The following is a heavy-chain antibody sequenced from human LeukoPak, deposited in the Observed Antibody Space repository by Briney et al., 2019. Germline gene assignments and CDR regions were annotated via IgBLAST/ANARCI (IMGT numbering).Heavy chain of an antibody. Sequence: GGSLRLSCAASGFTFSSYAMHWVRQAPGKGLEWVAVISYDGSNKYYADSVKGRFTISRDNSKNTLYLQMNSLRAEDTAVYYCARDNGVAVADYYFDYWGQGTLVTVSS. CDR2: ISYDGSNK. CDR1: GFTFSSYA. D-gene: IGHD6-19*01. J-gene: IGHJ4*02. CDR3: ARDNGVAVADYYFDY. V-gene: IGHV3-30*04.